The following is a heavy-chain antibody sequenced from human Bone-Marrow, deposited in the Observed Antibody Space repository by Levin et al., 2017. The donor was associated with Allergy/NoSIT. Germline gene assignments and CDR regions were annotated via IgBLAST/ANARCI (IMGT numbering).Heavy chain of an antibody. CDR2: IVPIFATA. D-gene: IGHD4-11*01. CDR1: GGTFNNFA. J-gene: IGHJ4*02. V-gene: IGHV1-69*06. Sequence: GGSLRLSCKVFGGTFNNFALTWVRQAPGQGLEWMGGIVPIFATAIYPQRYQGRVTITADNSTSTTFLELTSLRSDDPAVYYCARASYTNYALTQVPAFFSFWGQGALVTVSS. CDR3: ARASYTNYALTQVPAFFSF.